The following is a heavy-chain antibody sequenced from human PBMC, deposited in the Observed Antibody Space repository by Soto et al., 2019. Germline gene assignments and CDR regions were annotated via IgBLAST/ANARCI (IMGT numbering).Heavy chain of an antibody. Sequence: EVQLLESGGGLVQPGGSLRLSCAASGFTFSTYDMHWVRQATGKGLEWVSAIGTVGDTYYLDSVKGRFTISRENAKNSLYLQMNSLRAGDTAVYYCARGRSNQYESSPPPRFDPWGRGTLVTVSS. CDR3: ARGRSNQYESSPPPRFDP. CDR2: IGTVGDT. CDR1: GFTFSTYD. J-gene: IGHJ5*02. D-gene: IGHD2-8*01. V-gene: IGHV3-13*01.